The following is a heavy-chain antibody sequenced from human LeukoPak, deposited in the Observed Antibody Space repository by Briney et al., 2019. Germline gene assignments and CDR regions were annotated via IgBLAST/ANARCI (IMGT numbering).Heavy chain of an antibody. Sequence: GGTLRLSCAASGFIFRNYGMNWVRQAPGKGLEWVSYISSSGSTIYYADSVKGRFTISRDNAKNSLYLQMNSLRAEDTAVYYCARAAGEMATIRYWGQGTLVTVSS. CDR3: ARAAGEMATIRY. D-gene: IGHD5-24*01. CDR2: ISSSGSTI. J-gene: IGHJ4*02. V-gene: IGHV3-48*04. CDR1: GFIFRNYG.